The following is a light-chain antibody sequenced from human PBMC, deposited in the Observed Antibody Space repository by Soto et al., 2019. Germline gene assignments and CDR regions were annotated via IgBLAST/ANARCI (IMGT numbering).Light chain of an antibody. J-gene: IGLJ2*01. CDR1: RGDVGSYNL. V-gene: IGLV2-14*02. CDR2: EVT. CDR3: SSYTTIKTVV. Sequence: QSALTQPASVSASPGQSITISCTGTRGDVGSYNLVSWYQQHLGKPPKLMIYEVTKWPSGVSNRFSGSKSGNTAYLTISGVQPEDEADYHCSSYTTIKTVVFGGGTKLTVL.